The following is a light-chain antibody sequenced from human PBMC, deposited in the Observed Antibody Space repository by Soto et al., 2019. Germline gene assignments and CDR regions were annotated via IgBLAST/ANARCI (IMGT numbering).Light chain of an antibody. V-gene: IGLV2-14*03. J-gene: IGLJ1*01. CDR3: SSYTSSSTLYV. Sequence: QSVLTHPASVSGSPGQSITISCTGTSSDVGAYNYVSWYQQHPGKAPKFMIYDVSNRPSGVSNRFSGSKSGNTASLTISGLQAEDEADYYCSSYTSSSTLYVFGTGTKVTVL. CDR2: DVS. CDR1: SSDVGAYNY.